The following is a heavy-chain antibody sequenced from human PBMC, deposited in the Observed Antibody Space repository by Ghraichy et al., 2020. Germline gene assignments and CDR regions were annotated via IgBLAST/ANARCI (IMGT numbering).Heavy chain of an antibody. CDR1: GGTFSSYA. D-gene: IGHD5-12*01. J-gene: IGHJ3*02. CDR3: ASGIVATGGAFDI. V-gene: IGHV1-69*06. CDR2: IIPIFGTA. Sequence: SVKVSCKASGGTFSSYAISWVRQAPGQGLEWMGGIIPIFGTANYAQKFQGRVTITADKSTSTAYMELSSLRSEDTAVYYCASGIVATGGAFDIWGQVTMVTVSS.